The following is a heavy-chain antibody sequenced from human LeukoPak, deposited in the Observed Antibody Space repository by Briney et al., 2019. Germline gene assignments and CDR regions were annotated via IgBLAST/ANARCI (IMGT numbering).Heavy chain of an antibody. Sequence: SGTLSLTCAVSGGSISSSNWWSWVRQPPGKGLAWIGEIHHSGSTNYNPSLKSRVTISVDKSKNQFSVKLSSVTAADTAVYYCARDGGGRYSSSWYGYEDYWGQGTLVTVSS. CDR3: ARDGGGRYSSSWYGYEDY. CDR1: GGSISSSNW. D-gene: IGHD6-13*01. J-gene: IGHJ4*02. CDR2: IHHSGST. V-gene: IGHV4-4*02.